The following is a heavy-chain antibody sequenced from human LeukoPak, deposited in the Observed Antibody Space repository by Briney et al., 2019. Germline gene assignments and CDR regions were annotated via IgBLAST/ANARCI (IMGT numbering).Heavy chain of an antibody. D-gene: IGHD3-22*01. CDR3: ARGGTNYYDSSGYYPPTHWFDP. V-gene: IGHV1-69*05. CDR1: GGTLSSYA. Sequence: SVKVSCKASGGTLSSYAISWVRQARGQGLEWIGGIIPIFGTANYAQKFQGRVTITTDESTSTAYMELSSLRSEDTAVYYCARGGTNYYDSSGYYPPTHWFDPWGQGTLVTVSS. CDR2: IIPIFGTA. J-gene: IGHJ5*02.